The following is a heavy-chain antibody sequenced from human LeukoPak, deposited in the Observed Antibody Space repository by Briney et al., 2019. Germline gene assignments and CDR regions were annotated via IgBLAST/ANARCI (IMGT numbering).Heavy chain of an antibody. CDR1: GFTFSSYA. D-gene: IGHD2-2*01. Sequence: SGGSLRLSCSASGFTFSSYAVHWVRQAPGKGLEYVSAISSNGGSTYYADSVKGRFTISRDNSKNTLYLQMSSLRAEDTAVYYCVKPYCSSTSCPIDYWGQGTLVTVSS. J-gene: IGHJ4*02. CDR3: VKPYCSSTSCPIDY. V-gene: IGHV3-64D*06. CDR2: ISSNGGST.